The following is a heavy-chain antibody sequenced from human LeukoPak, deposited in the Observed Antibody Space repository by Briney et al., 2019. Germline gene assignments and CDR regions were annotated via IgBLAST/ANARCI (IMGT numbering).Heavy chain of an antibody. CDR1: GYTFTGYY. V-gene: IGHV1-2*06. CDR2: INPNSGGT. J-gene: IGHJ4*02. D-gene: IGHD3-22*01. Sequence: ASVKVSCKASGYTFTGYYMHWVRQAPGQGLEWMGRINPNSGGTNYAQKFQGRVTKTRDTSISTAYMELSRLRSDDTAVYYCAKIVDYYDSSGYYFDYWGQGTLVTVSS. CDR3: AKIVDYYDSSGYYFDY.